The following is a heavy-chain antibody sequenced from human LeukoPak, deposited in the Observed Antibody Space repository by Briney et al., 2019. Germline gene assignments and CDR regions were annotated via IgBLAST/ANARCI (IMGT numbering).Heavy chain of an antibody. Sequence: PGGSLRLSCAASGFTFSNFLMTWVRQAPGKGREGVSAISGSGGDTYYADSVKGRFTISRDNSKNTLYLQMNSLRAEDTAVYYCAKKGATTGDFDYWGQGTLVTVSS. CDR1: GFTFSNFL. J-gene: IGHJ4*02. V-gene: IGHV3-23*01. CDR3: AKKGATTGDFDY. D-gene: IGHD1-26*01. CDR2: ISGSGGDT.